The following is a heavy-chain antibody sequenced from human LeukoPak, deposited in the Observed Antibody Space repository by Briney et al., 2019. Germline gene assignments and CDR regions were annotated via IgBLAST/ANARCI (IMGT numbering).Heavy chain of an antibody. J-gene: IGHJ5*02. CDR1: GYTFTSYG. Sequence: VASVKLSCKASGYTFTSYGISWVRQAPGQGLEWVGWMKAYNGNTNYAQKLKGRVTMTTDTSTSTAYMELRSLRSDDTAVYYGASLKGGEQQLWFDPWGQGTLVTVSS. D-gene: IGHD6-13*01. CDR2: MKAYNGNT. CDR3: ASLKGGEQQLWFDP. V-gene: IGHV1-18*01.